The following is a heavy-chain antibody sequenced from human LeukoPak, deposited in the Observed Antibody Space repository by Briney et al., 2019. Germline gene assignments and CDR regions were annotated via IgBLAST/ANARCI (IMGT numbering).Heavy chain of an antibody. CDR2: INPSGGST. V-gene: IGHV1-46*01. CDR3: ARDLKSSASLED. CDR1: GYTFTNYF. J-gene: IGHJ4*02. Sequence: GASVKLSCKASGYTFTNYFLHWVRHAPGQGLEWMGIINPSGGSTSYARKFQGRVTMTRDTSTSTVYMELSSLRSEDTAMYYCARDLKSSASLEDWGQGTLVTVSS. D-gene: IGHD3-22*01.